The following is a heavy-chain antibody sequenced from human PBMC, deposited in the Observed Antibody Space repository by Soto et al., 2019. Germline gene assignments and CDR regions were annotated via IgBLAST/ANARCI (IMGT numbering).Heavy chain of an antibody. J-gene: IGHJ6*02. Sequence: LETLSLTCAVYGGSFSGYYWIWIRQPPGKGLEWIGEINHSGSTNYNPSLKSRVTISVDTSKNQLSLKLSSVTAADTAVYYCARRLYYDSSGFEGGGMDVWGQGTTVTVSS. V-gene: IGHV4-34*01. CDR2: INHSGST. D-gene: IGHD3-22*01. CDR3: ARRLYYDSSGFEGGGMDV. CDR1: GGSFSGYY.